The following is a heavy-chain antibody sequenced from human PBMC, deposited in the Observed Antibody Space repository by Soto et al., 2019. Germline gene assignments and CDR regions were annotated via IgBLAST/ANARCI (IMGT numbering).Heavy chain of an antibody. V-gene: IGHV4-34*01. D-gene: IGHD2-8*02. Sequence: PSETLSLTCAVYGGSFIGYYWTWILQPPGTGLEWIGEINHSGSTNYNPSLESRVTISVDTSKNQFSLKLTSVTAADTAVYYCARDKITGLFDYWGQGTLVTVSS. CDR3: ARDKITGLFDY. CDR1: GGSFIGYY. CDR2: INHSGST. J-gene: IGHJ4*02.